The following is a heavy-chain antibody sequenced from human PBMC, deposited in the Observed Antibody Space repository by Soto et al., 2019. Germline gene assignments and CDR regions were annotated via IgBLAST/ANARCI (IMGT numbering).Heavy chain of an antibody. V-gene: IGHV3-48*02. D-gene: IGHD6-13*01. J-gene: IGHJ6*02. CDR2: ISSSSSTV. CDR1: GFTFSSYS. Sequence: GGSLRLSCAASGFTFSSYSMNWVRQAPGKGLEWVSYISSSSSTVYYADSVKGRFTISRDNAKNSLYLQMNSLRDEDTAVYYCAGVGGYSSSWLGGGNYYYYGMDVWGQGTTVTVSS. CDR3: AGVGGYSSSWLGGGNYYYYGMDV.